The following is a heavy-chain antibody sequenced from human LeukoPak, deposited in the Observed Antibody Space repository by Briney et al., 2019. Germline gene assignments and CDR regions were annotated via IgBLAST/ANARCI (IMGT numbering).Heavy chain of an antibody. CDR1: GYSISSGHY. J-gene: IGHJ5*02. CDR2: MYHSGST. D-gene: IGHD3-10*01. CDR3: ARGPRFGELLWHWFDP. Sequence: SETLSLTCPVSGYSISSGHYWGWIRQPPGKGLEWIGSMYHSGSTYYNPPLKSRVTISEDTSKNQFSLKLRSVTAADTAVYYCARGPRFGELLWHWFDPWGQGTLVTVSS. V-gene: IGHV4-38-2*02.